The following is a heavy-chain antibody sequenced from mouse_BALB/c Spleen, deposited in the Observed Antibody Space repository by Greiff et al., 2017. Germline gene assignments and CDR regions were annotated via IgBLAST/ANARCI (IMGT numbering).Heavy chain of an antibody. V-gene: IGHV5-6-5*01. J-gene: IGHJ4*01. Sequence: EVMLVESGGGLVKPGGSLKLSCAASGFTFSSYAMSWVRQTPEKRLEWVASISSGGSTYYPDSVKGRFTISRDNARNILYLQMSSLRSEDTAMYYRARCLLRLRGDAMDYWGQGTSVTVSS. CDR1: GFTFSSYA. CDR2: ISSGGST. D-gene: IGHD1-2*01. CDR3: ARCLLRLRGDAMDY.